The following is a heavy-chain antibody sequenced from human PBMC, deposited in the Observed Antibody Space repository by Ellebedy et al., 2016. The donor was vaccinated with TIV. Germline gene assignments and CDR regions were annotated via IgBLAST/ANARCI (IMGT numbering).Heavy chain of an antibody. CDR3: ARVYYDSSGSRGMDV. CDR2: IYSGGST. V-gene: IGHV3-53*01. D-gene: IGHD3-22*01. CDR1: GFTVSSNY. J-gene: IGHJ6*02. Sequence: GESLKISCAASGFTVSSNYMSWVRQAPGKGLEWVSVIYSGGSTYYADSVKGRFTISRDNSKNTLYLQMNSLRAEDTAVYYCARVYYDSSGSRGMDVWGQGTTVTVSS.